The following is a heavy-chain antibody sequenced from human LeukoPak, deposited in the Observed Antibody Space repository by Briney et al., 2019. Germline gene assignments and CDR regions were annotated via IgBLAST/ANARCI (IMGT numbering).Heavy chain of an antibody. Sequence: ASVTVSCKASGCTFTSYAISWVRQAPGQGLEWMGGIIPIFGTANYAQKFQGRVTITADESTSTAYMELSSLRSEDTAVYYCARGRGGDYDSSGLLDYWGQGTLVTVSS. CDR2: IIPIFGTA. CDR3: ARGRGGDYDSSGLLDY. J-gene: IGHJ4*02. D-gene: IGHD3-22*01. CDR1: GCTFTSYA. V-gene: IGHV1-69*13.